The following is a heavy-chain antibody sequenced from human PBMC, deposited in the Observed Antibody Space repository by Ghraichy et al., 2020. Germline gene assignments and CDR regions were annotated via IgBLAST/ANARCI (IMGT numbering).Heavy chain of an antibody. J-gene: IGHJ4*02. CDR3: AKDSFSKRDY. CDR1: GFTFSSYW. CDR2: IKQDGSAK. V-gene: IGHV3-7*01. D-gene: IGHD4-11*01. Sequence: GESLNISCAASGFTFSSYWMSWVRQAPGKGLEWVANIKQDGSAKYYVDSVKGRFTISRDNAKNSLYLEMNSLRADDTAVYYCAKDSFSKRDYWGQGTLVTVSS.